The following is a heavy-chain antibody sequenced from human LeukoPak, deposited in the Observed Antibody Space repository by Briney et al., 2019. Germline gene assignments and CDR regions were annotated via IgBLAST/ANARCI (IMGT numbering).Heavy chain of an antibody. D-gene: IGHD6-13*01. V-gene: IGHV3-23*01. CDR3: AKIASSSSQPY. J-gene: IGHJ4*02. CDR2: ISGSGGST. CDR1: GFTFSSYA. Sequence: PGGSLRLSCAASGFTFSSYAMSWVRQAPGKGLEWVSAISGSGGSTYYADSVRGRFTISRDNAKNSLYLQMNSLRAEDTAVYYCAKIASSSSQPYWGQGTLVSVSS.